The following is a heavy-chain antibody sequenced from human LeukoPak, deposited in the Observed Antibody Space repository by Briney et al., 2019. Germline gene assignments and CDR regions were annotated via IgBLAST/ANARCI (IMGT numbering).Heavy chain of an antibody. CDR1: GGSISSGDYY. Sequence: PSETLSLSCTVSGGSISSGDYYWSSIRQPPGKGRELIGYIYYSGSTYYNPSLKSRVTISVDTSKNQFSLKLSSVTAADTAVHYCAREAATTVVTPRDYWRQGTLVTVSS. D-gene: IGHD4-23*01. J-gene: IGHJ4*02. CDR3: AREAATTVVTPRDY. V-gene: IGHV4-30-4*01. CDR2: IYYSGST.